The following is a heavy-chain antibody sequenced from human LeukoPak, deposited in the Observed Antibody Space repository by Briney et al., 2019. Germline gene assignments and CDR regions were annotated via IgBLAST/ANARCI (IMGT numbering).Heavy chain of an antibody. CDR3: ARDSHYYGSGSYWAY. D-gene: IGHD3-10*01. CDR2: IYSGGST. CDR1: GFTVSSNY. V-gene: IGHV3-53*01. J-gene: IGHJ4*02. Sequence: GGTLRLSCAASGFTVSSNYMSWVRQAPGKGLEWVSVIYSGGSTYYADSVKGRFTISRDNSKNTLYLQMNSLRAEDTAVYYCARDSHYYGSGSYWAYWGQGTLVTVSS.